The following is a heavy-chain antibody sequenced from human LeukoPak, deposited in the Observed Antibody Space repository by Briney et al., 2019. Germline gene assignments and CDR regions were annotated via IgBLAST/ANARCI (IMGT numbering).Heavy chain of an antibody. D-gene: IGHD3-10*01. CDR1: GGSISSYY. V-gene: IGHV4-59*01. Sequence: SETLSLTCTVSGGSISSYYWSWIRQPPGKGLEWIGYIYYSGSTNYNPSLKSRVTISVDTSKNQFSLKLSSVTAADTAVYYCASGAYAEGGFDYWGQGTLVTVSS. J-gene: IGHJ4*02. CDR3: ASGAYAEGGFDY. CDR2: IYYSGST.